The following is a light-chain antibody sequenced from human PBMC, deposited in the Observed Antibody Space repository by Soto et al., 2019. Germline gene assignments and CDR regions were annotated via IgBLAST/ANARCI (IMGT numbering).Light chain of an antibody. V-gene: IGLV2-8*01. CDR1: SSDVGGYNY. CDR2: EVN. J-gene: IGLJ1*01. CDR3: SSYAGGSTYA. Sequence: QSALTQPPSASGSPGQSVAISCTGTSSDVGGYNYVSWYQQHPGKAPKLMIYEVNKRPSGVPDRFSGSKSGNTASLTVSGLQAEDEADYYCSSYAGGSTYAFGTGTKLTVL.